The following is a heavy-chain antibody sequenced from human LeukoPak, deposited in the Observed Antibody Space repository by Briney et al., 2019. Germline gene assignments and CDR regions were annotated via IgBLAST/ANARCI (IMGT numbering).Heavy chain of an antibody. CDR2: IHYSGST. V-gene: IGHV4-59*01. CDR3: ARGNTVTKLGY. Sequence: SETLSFTCTVSGDSISNYYWSWIRQPPGKGLEWIGFIHYSGSTNYKPSLKSRVTISVDTSKNQFSLKLSSVTAADTAVYYCARGNTVTKLGYWGQGTLVTVSS. J-gene: IGHJ4*02. D-gene: IGHD4-17*01. CDR1: GDSISNYY.